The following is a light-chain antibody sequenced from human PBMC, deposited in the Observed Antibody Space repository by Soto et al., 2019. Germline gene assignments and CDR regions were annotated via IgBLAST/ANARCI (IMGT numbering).Light chain of an antibody. J-gene: IGKJ1*01. CDR1: QSVRNQ. Sequence: EIVLTQSPATLSLSPGERATLSCRASQSVRNQLAWYQQKPRQAPRLLIYDAFKRATGIPGRISCSGSGTDFTLTISSLEPEDFAVYYCQQRSNWPWTFVQGTKVEIK. CDR2: DAF. CDR3: QQRSNWPWT. V-gene: IGKV3-11*01.